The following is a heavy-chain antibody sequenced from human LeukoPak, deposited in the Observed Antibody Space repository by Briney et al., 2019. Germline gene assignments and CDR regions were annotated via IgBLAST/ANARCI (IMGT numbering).Heavy chain of an antibody. CDR3: ARDIELST. D-gene: IGHD3-16*02. CDR1: GFTFRDSA. V-gene: IGHV3-23*01. Sequence: PGGSLRLSCAASGFTFRDSAMSWVRQVPGKGLEWVSLISFSGGNTYYTDSVKGRFTISRDNSKGTMYLQMNSLRAEDTAIYYCARDIELSTWGLGTMVTVSS. J-gene: IGHJ3*01. CDR2: ISFSGGNT.